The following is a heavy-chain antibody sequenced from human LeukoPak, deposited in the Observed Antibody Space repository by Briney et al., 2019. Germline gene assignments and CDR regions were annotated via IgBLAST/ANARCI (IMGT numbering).Heavy chain of an antibody. J-gene: IGHJ4*02. Sequence: GGSLRLSCEASGFILSNYAMSWVRQAPGKGLEWVSTISGSGGSTCYADSVKGRFTLSGDNSKNTLYLQLNSLRVEDTAVYYCARGLFPYQLIAVTGRYWGQGTLVTVSS. D-gene: IGHD6-19*01. V-gene: IGHV3-23*01. CDR3: ARGLFPYQLIAVTGRY. CDR2: ISGSGGST. CDR1: GFILSNYA.